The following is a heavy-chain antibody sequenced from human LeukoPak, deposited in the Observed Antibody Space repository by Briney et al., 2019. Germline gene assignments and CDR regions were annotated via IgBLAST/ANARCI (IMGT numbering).Heavy chain of an antibody. CDR1: GFTVSSNY. Sequence: GGSLRLPCAASGFTVSSNYMTWVRQAPGKGLEWVSVIYRGGSTFYADSVKGRFTVSRDNSKNTLYLQMDSLRVEDTAVYYCATSTTGWYYLDYWGQGTLVTVSS. CDR2: IYRGGST. J-gene: IGHJ4*02. D-gene: IGHD6-19*01. V-gene: IGHV3-53*01. CDR3: ATSTTGWYYLDY.